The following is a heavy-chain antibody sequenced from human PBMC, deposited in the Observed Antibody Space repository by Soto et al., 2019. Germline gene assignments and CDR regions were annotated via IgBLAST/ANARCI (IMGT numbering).Heavy chain of an antibody. Sequence: QVQLVESGGGVVQPGRSLRLSCAASGFTFSSYAMHWVRQAPGKGLEWVAVISYDGSNKYYADSVKGRFTISRDNSKNTLYLQMNSLRAEDTAVYYCARGRGTNWFDPWGQGTLVTVSS. J-gene: IGHJ5*02. D-gene: IGHD3-10*01. CDR2: ISYDGSNK. CDR1: GFTFSSYA. V-gene: IGHV3-30-3*01. CDR3: ARGRGTNWFDP.